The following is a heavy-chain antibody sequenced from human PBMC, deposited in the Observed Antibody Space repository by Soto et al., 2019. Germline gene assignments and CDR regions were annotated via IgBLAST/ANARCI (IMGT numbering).Heavy chain of an antibody. V-gene: IGHV3-7*03. CDR2: IKQDGSEK. CDR1: GFTFSSYW. J-gene: IGHJ6*02. CDR3: ARSDILTTGRYYYYYGMDV. Sequence: GGSLRLSCAASGFTFSSYWMGWARQAPGKGLEWVANIKQDGSEKYYVDSVKGRFTISRDNAKNSLYLQMNSLRAEDTAVYYCARSDILTTGRYYYYYGMDVWGQGTTVTSP. D-gene: IGHD3-9*01.